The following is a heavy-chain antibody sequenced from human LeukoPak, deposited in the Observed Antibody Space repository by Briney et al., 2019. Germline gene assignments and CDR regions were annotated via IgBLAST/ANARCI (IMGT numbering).Heavy chain of an antibody. V-gene: IGHV3-7*03. D-gene: IGHD1-26*01. J-gene: IGHJ4*02. CDR2: IKQDGSEK. Sequence: GGSLKLSCAASGFTFSSYWMSWVRQAPGKGLEWVANIKQDGSEKYYVDSVKGRFTISRDNAKNSLYLQMNSLRAEDTAVYYCAKGDTTWELPHDYWGQGTLVTVSS. CDR1: GFTFSSYW. CDR3: AKGDTTWELPHDY.